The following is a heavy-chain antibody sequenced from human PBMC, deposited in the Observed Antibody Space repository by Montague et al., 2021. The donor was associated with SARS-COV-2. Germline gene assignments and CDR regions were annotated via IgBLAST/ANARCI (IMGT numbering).Heavy chain of an antibody. Sequence: SLRLSCAASGFTFDDYAMHWVRQAPGTGLAWACAIHWPGGSTHYVDSMKGRFTISRDNSKKSLYLQMNSLRAEDTALYYCAKGSATVTTLDAFDIWGQGTMVTVSS. V-gene: IGHV3-43D*03. J-gene: IGHJ3*02. D-gene: IGHD4-17*01. CDR3: AKGSATVTTLDAFDI. CDR2: IHWPGGST. CDR1: GFTFDDYA.